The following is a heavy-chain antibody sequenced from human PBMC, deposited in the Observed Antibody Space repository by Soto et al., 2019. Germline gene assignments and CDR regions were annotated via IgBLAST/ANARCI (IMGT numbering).Heavy chain of an antibody. CDR1: GDSVSSNSAA. CDR2: TYYRSKWYT. V-gene: IGHV6-1*01. Sequence: PSQTLSLTCAISGDSVSSNSAAWNWVRQSPSRGLEWLGGTYYRSKWYTDYTTSSVKSRLTITPDTSNNQFSLRLNSVTPEDTAVHSCVRICDFCSGNDYHYYMDVLDKGTTVAVSS. CDR3: VRICDFCSGNDYHYYMDV. J-gene: IGHJ6*03. D-gene: IGHD3-3*01.